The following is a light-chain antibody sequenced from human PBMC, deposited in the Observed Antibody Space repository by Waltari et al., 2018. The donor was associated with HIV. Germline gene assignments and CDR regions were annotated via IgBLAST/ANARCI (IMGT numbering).Light chain of an antibody. V-gene: IGLV2-14*03. CDR2: DVN. CDR3: GSHSTYTTLV. J-gene: IGLJ2*01. Sequence: HSALTQPASVSGSPGQSIAISCTGTSSDVGGYDYVPWYQHHPANAPNLILYDVNIRPSGVSNRCSGSKSANTASRTISGLQAEDEADYYCGSHSTYTTLVFGGGTKLTV. CDR1: SSDVGGYDY.